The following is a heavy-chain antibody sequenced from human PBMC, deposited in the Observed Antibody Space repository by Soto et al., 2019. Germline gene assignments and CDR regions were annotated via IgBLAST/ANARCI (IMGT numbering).Heavy chain of an antibody. CDR2: IHPRGGST. CDR3: ARAPYSSSSFFFDY. Sequence: ASVKVSCKASGYTFTAYFMHWVRQAPGQGLEWMGIIHPRGGSTNYAQRFQGRVAMTWDTSTSTVYMKLSSLRSDDTAVYYCARAPYSSSSFFFDYWGPGTPVTVSS. D-gene: IGHD6-6*01. J-gene: IGHJ4*02. V-gene: IGHV1-46*01. CDR1: GYTFTAYF.